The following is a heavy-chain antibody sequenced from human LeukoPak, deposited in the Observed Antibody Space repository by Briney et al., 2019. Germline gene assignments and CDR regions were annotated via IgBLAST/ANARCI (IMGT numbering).Heavy chain of an antibody. D-gene: IGHD6-19*01. V-gene: IGHV3-66*01. CDR3: AREGIAVAGTRFAFDI. CDR1: GFTVSSNY. Sequence: GGSLRLPCAASGFTVSSNYMSWVRQAPGKGLEWVSVIYSGGSTYYADSVKGRFTISRDNSKNTLYLQMNSLRAEDTAVYYCAREGIAVAGTRFAFDIWGQGTMVTVSS. CDR2: IYSGGST. J-gene: IGHJ3*02.